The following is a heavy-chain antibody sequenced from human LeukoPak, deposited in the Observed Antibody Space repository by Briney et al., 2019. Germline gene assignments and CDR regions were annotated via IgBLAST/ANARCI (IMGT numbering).Heavy chain of an antibody. Sequence: PGKSLRLSCAASGFTFSDFWMHWVRQGPEKRLVWVARIRTDGGVTDYADSVKGRFTISRDNTKSTLYLQMNSLRVEDTAVYYCTRSLYSGTNSDYWGQGTLVTVSS. V-gene: IGHV3-74*01. CDR1: GFTFSDFW. D-gene: IGHD1-26*01. CDR3: TRSLYSGTNSDY. CDR2: IRTDGGVT. J-gene: IGHJ4*01.